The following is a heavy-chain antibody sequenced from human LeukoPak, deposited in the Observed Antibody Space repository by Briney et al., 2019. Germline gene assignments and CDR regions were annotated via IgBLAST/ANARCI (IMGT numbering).Heavy chain of an antibody. CDR2: MNPNSGNA. Sequence: ASVKVSCKASGYTFTSYDINWVRQATGQGLEWMGWMNPNSGNAGYAQKFQGRVTMTRNSSISTAYMELSSLRFEDTAVYYCARAKSRAGIYNWFDPWGQGTLVTVSS. CDR3: ARAKSRAGIYNWFDP. D-gene: IGHD2-21*01. CDR1: GYTFTSYD. V-gene: IGHV1-8*01. J-gene: IGHJ5*02.